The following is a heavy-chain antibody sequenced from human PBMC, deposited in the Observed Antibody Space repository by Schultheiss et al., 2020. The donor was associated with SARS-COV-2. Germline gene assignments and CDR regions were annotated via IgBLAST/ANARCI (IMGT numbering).Heavy chain of an antibody. V-gene: IGHV3-74*01. CDR1: GFTFSSYA. CDR2: INSDGSST. CDR3: AKDGEMATMYYFDY. D-gene: IGHD5-24*01. Sequence: GGSLRLSCAASGFTFSSYAMSWVRQAPGKGLVWVSRINSDGSSTSYADSVKGRFTISRDNAKNTLYLQMNSLRAEDTALYYCAKDGEMATMYYFDYWGQGTLVTVSS. J-gene: IGHJ4*02.